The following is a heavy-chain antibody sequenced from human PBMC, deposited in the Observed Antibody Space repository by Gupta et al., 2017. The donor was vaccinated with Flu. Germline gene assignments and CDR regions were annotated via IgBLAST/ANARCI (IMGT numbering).Heavy chain of an antibody. CDR3: TLLSSSLPLNY. V-gene: IGHV4-39*01. CDR2: VYYHGSA. Sequence: QLQLQESGPGLVKPSETLSLTCSVSGGSISVPSYYWGWVRQPPGKGLEWIGSVYYHGSAYYNPSLRRRVSISVDTSKNQFSLKLTSVTAADMAVYYCTLLSSSLPLNYWGQGTLVTVPS. J-gene: IGHJ4*02. CDR1: GGSISVPSYY.